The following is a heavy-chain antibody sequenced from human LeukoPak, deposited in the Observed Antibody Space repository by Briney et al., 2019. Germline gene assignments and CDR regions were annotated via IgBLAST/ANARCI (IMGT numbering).Heavy chain of an antibody. J-gene: IGHJ5*02. V-gene: IGHV4-59*01. Sequence: KPSETLSLTCTDSGGSISSYYWSWIRQPPGKGLEWIGYIYYSGSTNYNPSLKSRVTISVDTSKNQFSLKLSSVTAADTAVYYCARGASGSYFWFDPWGQGTLVTVSS. CDR3: ARGASGSYFWFDP. CDR2: IYYSGST. D-gene: IGHD1-26*01. CDR1: GGSISSYY.